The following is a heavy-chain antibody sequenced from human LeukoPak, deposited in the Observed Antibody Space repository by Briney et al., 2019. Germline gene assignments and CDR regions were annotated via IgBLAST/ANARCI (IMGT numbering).Heavy chain of an antibody. V-gene: IGHV3-74*01. CDR1: GLIFRSYW. Sequence: GSLRLSCAASGLIFRSYWMHWVRQAPGKGLVWVSTINSDGSSTTYADSVKGRFTISRDNSKNTLYLQMNSLRAEDTAVYYCARGRTFGGVIGLDYWGQGTLVTVSS. CDR3: ARGRTFGGVIGLDY. D-gene: IGHD3-16*02. J-gene: IGHJ4*02. CDR2: INSDGSST.